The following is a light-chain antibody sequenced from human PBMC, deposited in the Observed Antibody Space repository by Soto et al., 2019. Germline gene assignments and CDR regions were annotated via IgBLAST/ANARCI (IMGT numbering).Light chain of an antibody. Sequence: DILRTQYPSSLSTSVGDRFTITCLASQRISTYLNWYQQKPGKAPNLLIWDASTLQSGVPSRFSGSGSGTDFTLTISSLQPDDFATYYCQHYNSYSEAVGPGTQVDIK. CDR3: QHYNSYSEA. CDR1: QRISTY. CDR2: DAS. V-gene: IGKV1-39*01. J-gene: IGKJ1*01.